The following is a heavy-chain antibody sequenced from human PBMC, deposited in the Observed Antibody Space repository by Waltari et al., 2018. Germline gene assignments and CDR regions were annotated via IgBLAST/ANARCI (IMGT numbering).Heavy chain of an antibody. CDR3: ARATSDYVWGSYRTLNYFDY. CDR2: INHSGST. Sequence: QVQLQQWGAGLLKPSETLSLTCAVYGGSFSGYYWSWIRQPPGKGREWIGEINHSGSTNNHQSLKSRVTISVDTSKNQFSLKLSSVTAADTAVYYCARATSDYVWGSYRTLNYFDYWGQGTLVTVSS. V-gene: IGHV4-34*01. CDR1: GGSFSGYY. J-gene: IGHJ4*02. D-gene: IGHD3-16*02.